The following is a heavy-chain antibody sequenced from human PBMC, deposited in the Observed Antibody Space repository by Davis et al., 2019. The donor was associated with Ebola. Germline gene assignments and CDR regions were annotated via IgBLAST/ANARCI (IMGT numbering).Heavy chain of an antibody. CDR1: GYTFTSYG. V-gene: IGHV1-18*04. J-gene: IGHJ4*02. CDR3: ARVRTMVRGGDFDY. D-gene: IGHD3-10*01. CDR2: ISAYNGNT. Sequence: ASVKVSCKASGYTFTSYGISWVRQAPGQGLEWMGWISAYNGNTNYAQKLQGRVTMTTDTSTSTANMERRSLRSDDTAVYYCARVRTMVRGGDFDYWGQGTLVTVSS.